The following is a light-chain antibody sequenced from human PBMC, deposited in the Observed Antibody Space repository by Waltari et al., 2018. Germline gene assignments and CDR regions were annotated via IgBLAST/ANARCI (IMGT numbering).Light chain of an antibody. Sequence: QSVLTQPPSASGTPGQRVTISCSVSSSNIGSNYVNWYQQFPGTAPKVLIYSNDQRPSGVPDRFSGSKSGTSASLAISGLQSEDEADYYCGTWDDSLKGWVFGGGTKLTVL. CDR2: SND. J-gene: IGLJ3*02. CDR3: GTWDDSLKGWV. V-gene: IGLV1-44*01. CDR1: SSNIGSNY.